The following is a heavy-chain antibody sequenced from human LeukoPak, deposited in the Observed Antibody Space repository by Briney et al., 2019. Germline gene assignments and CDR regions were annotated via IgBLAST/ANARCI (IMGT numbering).Heavy chain of an antibody. CDR2: IRYDGSNK. Sequence: GGSLRLSCAASGFTFSSYGMHWVRQAPGKGLEWVAFIRYDGSNKYYADSVKGRFTISRDNSKNTLYLQMNSLRAEDTAVYYCAKDRFTELRFLEWVGYFDYWGQGTLVTVSS. D-gene: IGHD3-3*01. J-gene: IGHJ4*02. V-gene: IGHV3-30*02. CDR3: AKDRFTELRFLEWVGYFDY. CDR1: GFTFSSYG.